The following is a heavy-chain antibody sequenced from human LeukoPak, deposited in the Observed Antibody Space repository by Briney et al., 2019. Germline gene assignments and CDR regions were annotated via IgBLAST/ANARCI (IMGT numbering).Heavy chain of an antibody. CDR3: ARAPSIAAIRHAFDI. D-gene: IGHD6-6*01. CDR1: GGSISSYY. J-gene: IGHJ3*02. Sequence: SETLSLTCTVSGGSISSYYWSWIRQPAGKGLEWIGRIYTNGSTNYNPSLKSRVTMSVDTSKNQFSLKLSSVTAADTAVYYCARAPSIAAIRHAFDIWGQGTMVTVSS. V-gene: IGHV4-4*07. CDR2: IYTNGST.